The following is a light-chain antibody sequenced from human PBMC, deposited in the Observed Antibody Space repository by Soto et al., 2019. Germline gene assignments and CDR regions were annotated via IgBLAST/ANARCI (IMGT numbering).Light chain of an antibody. V-gene: IGKV1-39*01. J-gene: IGKJ1*01. CDR1: QSVSNY. CDR3: LQTYTSLTWT. CDR2: AAS. Sequence: DIKMTQSPSSLSASVGDRVTITCRASQSVSNYLQWYQQKSGHAPKLLVYAASSLHSGVPSRFSGNGSGTDFSLTISSLQPEDFATYYCLQTYTSLTWTFGQGTKVEI.